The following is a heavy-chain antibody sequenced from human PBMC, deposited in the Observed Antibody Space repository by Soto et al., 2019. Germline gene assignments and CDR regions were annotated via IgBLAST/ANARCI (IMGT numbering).Heavy chain of an antibody. Sequence: QVQLRQWGAGLLKPSETMFLTCDVYGGSFSGYYWNWIRQSPEKGLEWIGEIDHSGSSSFNPSLKSRVTISVDTSKNQFSLKLSAVTAADTAVYYCARGGRYSHGPSFDYWGQGTLVTVSS. V-gene: IGHV4-34*01. CDR3: ARGGRYSHGPSFDY. CDR2: IDHSGSS. D-gene: IGHD5-18*01. CDR1: GGSFSGYY. J-gene: IGHJ4*02.